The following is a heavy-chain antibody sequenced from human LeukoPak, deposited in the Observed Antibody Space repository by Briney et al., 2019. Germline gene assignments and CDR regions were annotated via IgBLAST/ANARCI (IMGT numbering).Heavy chain of an antibody. D-gene: IGHD7-27*01. CDR2: ISYDGSNK. CDR1: GFTFSSYA. CDR3: AKTGAGYYYMDV. Sequence: PGGSLRLSCAASGFTFSSYAMHWVRQAPGKGLEWVAVISYDGSNKYYADSVKGRFTISRDNSKNTLYLQMNSLRAEDTAVYYCAKTGAGYYYMDVWGKGTTVTVSS. V-gene: IGHV3-30-3*02. J-gene: IGHJ6*03.